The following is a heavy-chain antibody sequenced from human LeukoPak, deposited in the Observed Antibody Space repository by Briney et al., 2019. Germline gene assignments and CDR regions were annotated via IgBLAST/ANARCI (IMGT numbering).Heavy chain of an antibody. V-gene: IGHV4-39*07. Sequence: SETLSLTCTVSGGSISTTNYYWGWIRQSPGKGLEWFGCVYYSGSTYYNPSLKSRVTISVDTSKNQFSLTLSSVTAADTAVYYCARVGCSGGSCYLVGYYFDYWGQGTLVTVSS. CDR3: ARVGCSGGSCYLVGYYFDY. CDR1: GGSISTTNYY. D-gene: IGHD2-15*01. CDR2: VYYSGST. J-gene: IGHJ4*02.